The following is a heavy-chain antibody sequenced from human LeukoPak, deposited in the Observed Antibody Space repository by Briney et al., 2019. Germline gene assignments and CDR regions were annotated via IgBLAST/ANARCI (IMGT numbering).Heavy chain of an antibody. Sequence: GASVKVSCKASGYTFTSYGISWVRQAPGQGLEWMGWISAYSGNTNYAQKLQGRVTMTTDTSTSTAYMELRSLRSDDTAVYYCARTQYYYDSSGRRGYFDLWGRGTLVTVSS. CDR1: GYTFTSYG. D-gene: IGHD3-22*01. V-gene: IGHV1-18*01. CDR3: ARTQYYYDSSGRRGYFDL. J-gene: IGHJ2*01. CDR2: ISAYSGNT.